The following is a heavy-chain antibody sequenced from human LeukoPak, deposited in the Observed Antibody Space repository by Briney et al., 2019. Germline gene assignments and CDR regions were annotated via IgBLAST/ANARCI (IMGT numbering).Heavy chain of an antibody. CDR2: IKEDGSVK. V-gene: IGHV3-7*01. CDR1: GFTFSIYW. J-gene: IGHJ6*02. D-gene: IGHD5-24*01. Sequence: GGSLRLSCAASGFTFSIYWMTRVRQAPGKGLEWVANIKEDGSVKYYVDSVKGRFTISRDSAKKSLYLQMNNLRGEDTAVYFCARRWKLSLDVWGQGTTVTVSS. CDR3: ARRWKLSLDV.